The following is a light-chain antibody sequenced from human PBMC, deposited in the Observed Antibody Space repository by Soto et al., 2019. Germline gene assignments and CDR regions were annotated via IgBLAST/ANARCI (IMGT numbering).Light chain of an antibody. J-gene: IGKJ2*01. CDR3: QQYNNWPQT. Sequence: ETVMTQSPATLSVSPGERATLSCRASQGVSSKLAWFQQKPGQSPRLLIFDAFTRATGIPARFSGSGSGTDFTLTISSLQSEDFAVYYCQQYNNWPQTFGQGTKVDIK. CDR2: DAF. CDR1: QGVSSK. V-gene: IGKV3-15*01.